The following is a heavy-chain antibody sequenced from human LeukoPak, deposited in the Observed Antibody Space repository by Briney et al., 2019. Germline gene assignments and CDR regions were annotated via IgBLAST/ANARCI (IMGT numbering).Heavy chain of an antibody. CDR3: ARLSTAVSPTYGFDI. Sequence: ASVKVSCKASGGTFSSYAISWVRQAPGQGLEWMGGIIPIFGTANYAQKFQGRVTITADESTSTAYMELSSLRSEDTAVYYCARLSTAVSPTYGFDIWGQGTLLTVSS. CDR1: GGTFSSYA. D-gene: IGHD5/OR15-5a*01. V-gene: IGHV1-69*13. CDR2: IIPIFGTA. J-gene: IGHJ3*02.